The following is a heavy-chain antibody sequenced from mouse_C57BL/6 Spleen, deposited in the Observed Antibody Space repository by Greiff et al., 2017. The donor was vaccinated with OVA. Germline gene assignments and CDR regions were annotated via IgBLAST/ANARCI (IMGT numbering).Heavy chain of an antibody. D-gene: IGHD1-1*01. J-gene: IGHJ4*01. CDR3: ARGPPFYYGDYAMDY. CDR2: IYPRDGST. Sequence: VHLVESDAELVKPGASVKISCKVSGYTFTDHTIHWMKQRPEQGLEWIGYIYPRDGSTKYNEKFKGKATLTADKSSSTAYMQLNSLTSEDSAVYFCARGPPFYYGDYAMDYWGQGTSVTVSS. V-gene: IGHV1-78*01. CDR1: GYTFTDHT.